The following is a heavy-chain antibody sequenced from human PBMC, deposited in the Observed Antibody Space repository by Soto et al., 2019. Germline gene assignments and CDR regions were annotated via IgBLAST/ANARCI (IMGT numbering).Heavy chain of an antibody. J-gene: IGHJ4*01. Sequence: EVQLLESGGGLVQPGGSLRLSCAASGFTFNSYTMAWVRQAPGKGLEWASSISGSGGSPSYADSVQGRFTISRDNSRNTLSLQMNSLRAEDTATYYCAKARCSGNSCYVPDYWGHGSLVTVSS. CDR2: ISGSGGSP. D-gene: IGHD2-15*01. CDR3: AKARCSGNSCYVPDY. CDR1: GFTFNSYT. V-gene: IGHV3-23*01.